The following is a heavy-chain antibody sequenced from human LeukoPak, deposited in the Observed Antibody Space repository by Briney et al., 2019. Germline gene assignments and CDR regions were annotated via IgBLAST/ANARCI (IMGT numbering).Heavy chain of an antibody. CDR1: GGSINSGDYHY. CDR3: ARHDYGDYGAFDI. V-gene: IGHV4-30-4*01. CDR2: IYYSGST. Sequence: SETLSLTCTVSGGSINSGDYHYWRWIRQPPGKGLEWIGYIYYSGSTYYNPSLKSRVTISVDMSKNQFSLKLSSVSAADTAVYYCARHDYGDYGAFDIWGQGTMVTVSS. D-gene: IGHD4-17*01. J-gene: IGHJ3*02.